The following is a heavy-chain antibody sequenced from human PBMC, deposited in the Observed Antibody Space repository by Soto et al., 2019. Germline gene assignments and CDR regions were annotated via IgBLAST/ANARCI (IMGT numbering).Heavy chain of an antibody. Sequence: QVQLVESGGGVVQPGRSLRLSCAASGFTFSSYGMHWVRQAPGKGLEWVAVISYDGSNKYYADSVKGRFTISRDNSKNMLYLQMNSLRAEDTAVYYCASKSDDYGETYYFDYWGQGTLVTVSS. CDR2: ISYDGSNK. J-gene: IGHJ4*02. CDR1: GFTFSSYG. D-gene: IGHD4-17*01. CDR3: ASKSDDYGETYYFDY. V-gene: IGHV3-30*03.